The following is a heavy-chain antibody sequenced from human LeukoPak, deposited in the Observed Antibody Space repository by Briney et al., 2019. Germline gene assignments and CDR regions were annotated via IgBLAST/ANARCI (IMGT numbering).Heavy chain of an antibody. CDR1: GYSFTSYW. J-gene: IGHJ3*02. D-gene: IGHD3-9*01. CDR2: IYPGDSDT. Sequence: GESLKISCKGSGYSFTSYWIGWVRQMPGKGLEWMGIIYPGDSDTKYSPSFQGQVTISADESISTAYLQWSSLKASDTAMYYCARQNYDILTGPGAFDIWGQGTMVTVSS. CDR3: ARQNYDILTGPGAFDI. V-gene: IGHV5-51*01.